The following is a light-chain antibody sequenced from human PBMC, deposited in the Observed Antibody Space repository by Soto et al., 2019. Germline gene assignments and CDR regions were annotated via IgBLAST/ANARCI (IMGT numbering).Light chain of an antibody. Sequence: AIQMTQSPSSLSASVGDRVTITCRASQGIRNDLGWYQQKPGKAPKLLIYAASSVQSGVPTRFRGSGSGTDFTLTISSLQPEDFATYYCLQDYNYPYTFGQGTKLEIK. CDR2: AAS. V-gene: IGKV1-6*01. CDR3: LQDYNYPYT. CDR1: QGIRND. J-gene: IGKJ2*01.